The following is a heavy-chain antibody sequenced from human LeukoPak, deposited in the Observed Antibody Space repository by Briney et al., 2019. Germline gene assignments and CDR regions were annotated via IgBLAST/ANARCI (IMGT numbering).Heavy chain of an antibody. CDR2: IYPRDSDT. Sequence: GESLKISCKGSGYSFTSYWIGWVRQMPGRGLEWMGIIYPRDSDTRYSPSFQGQVTFSADKSISTAYLQWSSLKASDTAMYYCARTGPLTRGARLSPNYYYMDVWGKGTTVIVSS. CDR1: GYSFTSYW. CDR3: ARTGPLTRGARLSPNYYYMDV. V-gene: IGHV5-51*01. D-gene: IGHD6-6*01. J-gene: IGHJ6*03.